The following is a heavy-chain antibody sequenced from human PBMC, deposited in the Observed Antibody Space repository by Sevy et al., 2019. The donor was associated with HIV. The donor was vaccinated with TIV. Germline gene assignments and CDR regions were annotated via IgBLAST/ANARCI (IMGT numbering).Heavy chain of an antibody. J-gene: IGHJ3*02. D-gene: IGHD2-2*01. CDR2: IYYSGST. CDR1: GGSISSGDYY. Sequence: SETLSLTCTVSGGSISSGDYYWSWIRQPPGKGLEWIGYIYYSGSTYYNQSLKSRVTISVDTSKNQFSLKLSSVTAADTAVYYCARSPRDIVVVPAALDAFDIWGQWTMVTVSS. CDR3: ARSPRDIVVVPAALDAFDI. V-gene: IGHV4-30-4*01.